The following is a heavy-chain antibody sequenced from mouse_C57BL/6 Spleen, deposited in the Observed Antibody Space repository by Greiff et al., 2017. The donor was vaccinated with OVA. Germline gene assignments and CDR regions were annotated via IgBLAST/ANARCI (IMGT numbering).Heavy chain of an antibody. CDR2: IHPNSGST. D-gene: IGHD6-1*01. CDR3: ASSGEEFGD. J-gene: IGHJ2*01. V-gene: IGHV1-64*01. Sequence: QVQLKQPGAELVKPGASVTLSCKASGYTFTSYWMHWVKQRPGQGLEWIGMIHPNSGSTNYNEKFKSKATLTVDKSSSTAYVQLSSLTSEDSAVYYCASSGEEFGDWGQGTTLTVSS. CDR1: GYTFTSYW.